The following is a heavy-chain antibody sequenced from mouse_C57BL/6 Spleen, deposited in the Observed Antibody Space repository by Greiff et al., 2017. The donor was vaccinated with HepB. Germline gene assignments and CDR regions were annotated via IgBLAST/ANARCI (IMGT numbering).Heavy chain of an antibody. CDR2: IYPGSGST. D-gene: IGHD2-4*01. CDR3: ARSYDFLWYFDV. V-gene: IGHV1-55*01. J-gene: IGHJ1*03. Sequence: QVQLQQPGAELVKPGASVKMSCKASGYTFTSYWITWVKQRPGQGLEWIGDIYPGSGSTNYNEKFKSKATLTVDTSSSTAYMQRSSLTSEDSAVYYCARSYDFLWYFDVWGTGTTFTVSS. CDR1: GYTFTSYW.